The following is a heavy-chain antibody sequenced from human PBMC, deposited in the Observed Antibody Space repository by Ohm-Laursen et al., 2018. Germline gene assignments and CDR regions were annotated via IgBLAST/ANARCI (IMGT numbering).Heavy chain of an antibody. V-gene: IGHV4-31*03. D-gene: IGHD4-17*01. CDR1: GGSISSGAYC. J-gene: IGHJ6*02. Sequence: SQTLSLTCTVSGGSISSGAYCWSWIRQHPGKGLEWIGYIYYSGSTYYNPSLKSRVTISVDTSKNQFSLKLSSVTAADTAVYYCARDGWEDYGDPSGMDVWGQGTTVTVSS. CDR2: IYYSGST. CDR3: ARDGWEDYGDPSGMDV.